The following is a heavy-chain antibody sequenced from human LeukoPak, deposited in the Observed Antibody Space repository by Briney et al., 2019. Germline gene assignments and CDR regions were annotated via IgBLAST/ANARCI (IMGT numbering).Heavy chain of an antibody. V-gene: IGHV3-30*02. CDR1: GFTFSSYA. D-gene: IGHD1-26*01. CDR2: IRYDGSNT. Sequence: GGSLRLSCAASGFTFSSYAMHWVRQAPGKGLEWVAFIRYDGSNTYYADSVKGRFTISRDNSKNTLYLQMNSLRAEDTAVYYCAKDHKPGSYYLGYWGQGTLVTVSS. J-gene: IGHJ4*02. CDR3: AKDHKPGSYYLGY.